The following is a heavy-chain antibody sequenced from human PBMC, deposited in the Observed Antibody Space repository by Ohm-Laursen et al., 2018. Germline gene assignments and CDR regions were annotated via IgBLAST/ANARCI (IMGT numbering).Heavy chain of an antibody. CDR1: GYRFTSYW. CDR2: IYPGDSDT. J-gene: IGHJ2*01. CDR3: ARTADYYDNSGPFWYFDL. Sequence: GESLKISCKGSGYRFTSYWIGWVRQMPGKGLEWMGIIYPGDSDTRYSPSFQGQVTISADKSISTAYLQWSSLKASDTAMYYCARTADYYDNSGPFWYFDLWGRGTLVTVSS. V-gene: IGHV5-51*03. D-gene: IGHD3-22*01.